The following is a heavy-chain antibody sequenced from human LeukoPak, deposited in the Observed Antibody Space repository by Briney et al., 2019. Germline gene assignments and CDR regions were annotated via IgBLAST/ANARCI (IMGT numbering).Heavy chain of an antibody. D-gene: IGHD4-23*01. CDR3: ARARASTVGYNYYYMDV. CDR1: GFTFSSHS. CDR2: ISSSSSTI. J-gene: IGHJ6*03. Sequence: GGSLRLSCAASGFTFSSHSMNWVRQAPGKGLEWVSYISSSSSTIYYADSVKGRFTISRDNAKNSLFLQMNSLRAEDTAVYYCARARASTVGYNYYYMDVWGKGTTVTVSS. V-gene: IGHV3-48*01.